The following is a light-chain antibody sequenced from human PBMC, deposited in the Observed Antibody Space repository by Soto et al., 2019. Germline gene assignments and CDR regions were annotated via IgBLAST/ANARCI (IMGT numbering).Light chain of an antibody. CDR1: SSDVGGYNY. CDR2: DVS. CDR3: SSYTSTSTLS. J-gene: IGLJ1*01. V-gene: IGLV2-14*03. Sequence: QSALTQPASVSGSPGKSITISCTGTSSDVGGYNYVSWYQQYPGKAPKLMIYDVSSRPSGVSNRFSGSKSGNTASLTISGLQPEDEGDYYCSSYTSTSTLSFGTGTKLTVL.